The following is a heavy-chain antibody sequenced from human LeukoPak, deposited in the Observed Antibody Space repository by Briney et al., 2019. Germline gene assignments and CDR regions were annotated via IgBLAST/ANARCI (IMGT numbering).Heavy chain of an antibody. V-gene: IGHV3-74*01. CDR1: GFTFSSYW. D-gene: IGHD3-10*01. Sequence: GGSLRLSCAASGFTFSSYWMHWVRQAPGKGLVWVSRINSDGSSTSYADSVKGRFTISRDNAKNTLYLQMNSLRAEDTAVCYCARVPRVYYGMDVWGQGTTVTVSS. CDR3: ARVPRVYYGMDV. CDR2: INSDGSST. J-gene: IGHJ6*02.